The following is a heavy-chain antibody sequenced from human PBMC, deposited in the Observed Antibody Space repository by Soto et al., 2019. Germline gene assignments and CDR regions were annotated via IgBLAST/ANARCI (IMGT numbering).Heavy chain of an antibody. J-gene: IGHJ6*02. Sequence: SETLSLTCAVYGGSFSGYYWSWIRQPPGKGLEWIGEINHSGSTNYNPSLKSRVTISVDTSKNQFSLKLSSVTAADTAVYYCARNGYPRPYYYYGMDVWGQGTTVTVSS. V-gene: IGHV4-34*01. CDR1: GGSFSGYY. CDR2: INHSGST. CDR3: ARNGYPRPYYYYGMDV. D-gene: IGHD5-12*01.